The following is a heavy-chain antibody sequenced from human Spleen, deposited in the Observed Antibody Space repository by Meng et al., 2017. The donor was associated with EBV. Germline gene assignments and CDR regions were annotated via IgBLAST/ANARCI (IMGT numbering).Heavy chain of an antibody. CDR1: GFTFTTYN. V-gene: IGHV3-30-3*01. CDR2: ISYDGSNK. J-gene: IGHJ4*02. Sequence: GRLGESGGGLVKPGGSLRLSCAASGFTFTTYNMNWVRQAPGKGLEWVAVISYDGSNKYYADSVKGRFTISRDNANNSLSLQMNSLTVEDTAVYFCARKADYGDYIRTPDYWGQGTLVTVFS. CDR3: ARKADYGDYIRTPDY. D-gene: IGHD4-17*01.